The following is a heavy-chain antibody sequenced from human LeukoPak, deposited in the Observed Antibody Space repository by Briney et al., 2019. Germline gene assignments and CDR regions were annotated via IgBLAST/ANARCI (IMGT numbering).Heavy chain of an antibody. CDR1: GYSFISYW. D-gene: IGHD5-12*01. V-gene: IGHV5-10-1*01. CDR3: ASSPSFSGYSDYGYNYY. Sequence: KGGESLKISCKGSGYSFISYWITWVRQMPGKGLEWMGRIDPSDSYTNYWPSFQGHVTISADKSISTAYLQWSSLKASDTAMYYCASSPSFSGYSDYGYNYYWGQGTLVTVSS. J-gene: IGHJ4*02. CDR2: IDPSDSYT.